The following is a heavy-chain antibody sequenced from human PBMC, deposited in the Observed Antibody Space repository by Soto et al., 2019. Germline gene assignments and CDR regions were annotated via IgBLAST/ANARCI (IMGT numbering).Heavy chain of an antibody. V-gene: IGHV3-74*01. CDR3: ARDYLVVPHRVIDY. J-gene: IGHJ4*02. D-gene: IGHD2-2*01. CDR1: GFTFSSYW. Sequence: PGGSLRLSCAASGFTFSSYWMHWVRQAPGKGLVWVSRINSDGSRTTYADSVKGRFTISRDNAKNMLHLQMNSLRAEDTAVYYCARDYLVVPHRVIDYWGQGTLVTVSS. CDR2: INSDGSRT.